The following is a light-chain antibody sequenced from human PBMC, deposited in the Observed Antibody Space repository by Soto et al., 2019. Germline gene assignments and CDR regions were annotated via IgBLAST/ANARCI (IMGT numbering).Light chain of an antibody. CDR2: DVS. CDR3: CSYAGPHTRYV. J-gene: IGLJ1*01. CDR1: TSDVGNYNL. V-gene: IGLV2-23*02. Sequence: QSVLTQPASVSGSPGQSITISCTGTTSDVGNYNLVSWYQHHPGKAPKLIIYDVSERPSGVSNRFSASKSGNTVSLTISGLQAEDEADYYCCSYAGPHTRYVFGTGTKVTVL.